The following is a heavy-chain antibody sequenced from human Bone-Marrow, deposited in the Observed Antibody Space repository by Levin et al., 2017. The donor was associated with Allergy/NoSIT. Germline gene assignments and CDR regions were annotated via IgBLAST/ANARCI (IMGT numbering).Heavy chain of an antibody. CDR3: ARVRGVFRNGFFDL. CDR1: GGSFSGYY. Sequence: SETLSLTCAVYGGSFSGYYWSWIRQPPGKGLEWIGEMNHSGSSNYNPSLKSRVTVSVDTSKNQISLKMTSVTASDTAVYYCARVRGVFRNGFFDLWGRGTLVTVSS. J-gene: IGHJ2*01. CDR2: MNHSGSS. V-gene: IGHV4-34*01. D-gene: IGHD3-10*01.